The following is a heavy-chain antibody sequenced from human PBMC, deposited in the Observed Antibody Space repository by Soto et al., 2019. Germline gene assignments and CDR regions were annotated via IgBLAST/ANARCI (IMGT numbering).Heavy chain of an antibody. Sequence: QVHLVQSGAEVKKPGASVKVSCKGSGYTFTGYGITWERQAPGQGLEWMGWISAHNGNTDYAQKLQGRVTVTRDTSTSTAYMELRSLRSDDTAVYYCARGRYGDYWGQGALVTVSS. D-gene: IGHD1-1*01. CDR2: ISAHNGNT. CDR3: ARGRYGDY. CDR1: GYTFTGYG. V-gene: IGHV1-18*01. J-gene: IGHJ4*02.